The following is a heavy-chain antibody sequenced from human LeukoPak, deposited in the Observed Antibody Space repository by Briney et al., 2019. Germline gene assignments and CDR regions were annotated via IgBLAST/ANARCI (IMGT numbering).Heavy chain of an antibody. J-gene: IGHJ6*03. Sequence: SETLSLTCTVSGGSISSGDYYWSWIRQPLGKGLEWIGYIYYSGSTYYNPSLKSRVTISVDTSKNQFSLKLSSVTAADTAVYYCARGGYDYGGNSEKRYYYYYMDVWGKGTTVTVSS. D-gene: IGHD4-23*01. CDR3: ARGGYDYGGNSEKRYYYYYMDV. V-gene: IGHV4-30-4*08. CDR1: GGSISSGDYY. CDR2: IYYSGST.